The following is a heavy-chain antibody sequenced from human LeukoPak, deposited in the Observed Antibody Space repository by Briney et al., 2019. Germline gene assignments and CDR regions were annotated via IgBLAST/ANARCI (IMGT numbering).Heavy chain of an antibody. CDR1: GFTFSNHG. V-gene: IGHV3-33*08. Sequence: GRSLRLSCAASGFTFSNHGMHWVRQAPGKGLEWVAIIWYDGSNKEYAESVKGRFTISRDNSKNTLYLQINSLRAEDPAVSYCARQHGTPTSAPKRKGMCHLRGEGTVVSVSS. J-gene: IGHJ4*02. CDR3: ARQHGTPTSAPKRKGMCHL. D-gene: IGHD3-10*01. CDR2: IWYDGSNK.